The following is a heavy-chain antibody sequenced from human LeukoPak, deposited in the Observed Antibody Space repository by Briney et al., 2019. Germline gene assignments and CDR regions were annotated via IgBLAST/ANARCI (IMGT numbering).Heavy chain of an antibody. CDR1: GFTFSSYA. CDR2: ISGSGGST. CDR3: VPGSGGRL. Sequence: PGGSLRLSCAASGFTFSSYAMSWVRQAPGKGLEWVSAISGSGGSTYYADSVKGRFTISRDNSKNTLYLQMNSLRVEDTAMFYCVPGSGGRLWGQGTLVTVSS. J-gene: IGHJ4*02. D-gene: IGHD4-23*01. V-gene: IGHV3-23*01.